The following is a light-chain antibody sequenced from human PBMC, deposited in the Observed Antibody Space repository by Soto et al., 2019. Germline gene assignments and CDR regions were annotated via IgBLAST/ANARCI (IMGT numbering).Light chain of an antibody. Sequence: QSVLTQPASVSGSPGQSITISCTGTSSDVGSYNLVSWYQQHPGKAPKLMIYEGSKRPSGVSNRFSGSKSGNTASLTISGLQAEDEADYYCCSYAGSSTPGLDVFGTGAKVTVL. CDR1: SSDVGSYNL. CDR3: CSYAGSSTPGLDV. J-gene: IGLJ1*01. CDR2: EGS. V-gene: IGLV2-23*01.